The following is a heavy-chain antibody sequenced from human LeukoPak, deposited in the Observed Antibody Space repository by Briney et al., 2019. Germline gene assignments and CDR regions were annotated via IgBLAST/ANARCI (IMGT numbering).Heavy chain of an antibody. J-gene: IGHJ4*02. D-gene: IGHD4-11*01. CDR2: INPSGAGT. CDR1: GYTFTTYY. V-gene: IGHV1-46*01. Sequence: ASVKVSCKASGYTFTTYYMHWVRQAPGQGFEWMGIINPSGAGTTYAQKFQGRVTMTRDTSTSTVYMELSSLRSEDTAAYYCARDPERNSYYPYFDYWGQGTLVTVSS. CDR3: ARDPERNSYYPYFDY.